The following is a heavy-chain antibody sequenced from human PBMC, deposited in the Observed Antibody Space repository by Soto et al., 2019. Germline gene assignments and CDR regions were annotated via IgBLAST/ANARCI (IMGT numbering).Heavy chain of an antibody. Sequence: SETLSLTCTVSGGSISSGGYYWSWILQHPGKGLEWIGYIYYSGSTYYNPSLKSRVTISVDTSKNQFSLKLSSVTAADTAVYYCARVGHYCSSTRCYYDWFYPWGQGTLVTV. CDR1: GGSISSGGYY. CDR2: IYYSGST. CDR3: ARVGHYCSSTRCYYDWFYP. D-gene: IGHD2-2*01. J-gene: IGHJ5*02. V-gene: IGHV4-31*03.